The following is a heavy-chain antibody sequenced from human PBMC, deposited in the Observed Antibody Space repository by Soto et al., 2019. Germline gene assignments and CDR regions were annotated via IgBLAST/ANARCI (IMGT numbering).Heavy chain of an antibody. CDR1: GGTFSSYA. V-gene: IGHV1-69*06. D-gene: IGHD6-13*01. Sequence: SVKVSCKASGGTFSSYAISWVRQAPGQGLEWMGGIIPIFGTANYAQKFQGRVTITADKSTSTAYMELSSLRSEDTAVYYCARDTRSYSSSWYVHYGMDVWGQETTVTVSS. CDR3: ARDTRSYSSSWYVHYGMDV. CDR2: IIPIFGTA. J-gene: IGHJ6*02.